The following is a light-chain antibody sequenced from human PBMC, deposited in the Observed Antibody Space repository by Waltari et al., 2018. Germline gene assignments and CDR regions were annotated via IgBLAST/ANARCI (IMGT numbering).Light chain of an antibody. Sequence: SHELTQPPSVSVSPGQTARITCSGDTVSKQYVYWYQYKPGQAPVLLIYKDTERPPGIPDRFSGSSSGTSVTLTISGVQAEDEADYYCQLADSTVTYVFGPGTKVIVL. V-gene: IGLV3-25*03. CDR1: TVSKQY. J-gene: IGLJ1*01. CDR2: KDT. CDR3: QLADSTVTYV.